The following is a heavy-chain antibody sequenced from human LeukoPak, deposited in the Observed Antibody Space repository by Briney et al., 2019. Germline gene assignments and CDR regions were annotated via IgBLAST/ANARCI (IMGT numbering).Heavy chain of an antibody. CDR2: IYYSGST. D-gene: IGHD3-22*01. Sequence: PSETLSLTGAGYGGSFRGYYWSWIRQPPGKGLEGIGYIYYSGSTNYNPSLKSRVTISVDTSKNQFSLKLSSVTAADTAVYYCARNPYNSSGYYYESAFDIWGQGTMVTVSS. CDR1: GGSFRGYY. CDR3: ARNPYNSSGYYYESAFDI. V-gene: IGHV4-59*08. J-gene: IGHJ3*02.